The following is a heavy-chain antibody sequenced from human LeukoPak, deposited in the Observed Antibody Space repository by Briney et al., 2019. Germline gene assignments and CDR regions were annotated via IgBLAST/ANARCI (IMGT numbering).Heavy chain of an antibody. CDR3: ARTDDNWEYYFDY. J-gene: IGHJ4*02. Sequence: PGGSLRLSCAASGFTFSSYAMSWVRQAPGKGLEWIGEINHSGSTNYNPSLKSRVTISVDTSKNQFSLKLSSVTAADTAVYYCARTDDNWEYYFDYWGQGTLVTVSS. CDR2: INHSGST. V-gene: IGHV4-34*01. CDR1: GFTFSSYA. D-gene: IGHD1-1*01.